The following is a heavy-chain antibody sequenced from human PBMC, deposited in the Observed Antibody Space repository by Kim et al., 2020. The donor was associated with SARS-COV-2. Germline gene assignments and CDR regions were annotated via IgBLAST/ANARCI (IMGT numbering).Heavy chain of an antibody. CDR2: IWYDGSNK. J-gene: IGHJ3*02. CDR3: AREGVVAAATGLDI. D-gene: IGHD2-2*01. CDR1: FTFSSYG. V-gene: IGHV3-33*01. Sequence: FTFSSYGMHWVRQAPGKGLEWVAVIWYDGSNKYYGDSVKGRFTISRDNSKNTLYLQMNSLRAEDTAVYYCAREGVVAAATGLDIWGQGTMV.